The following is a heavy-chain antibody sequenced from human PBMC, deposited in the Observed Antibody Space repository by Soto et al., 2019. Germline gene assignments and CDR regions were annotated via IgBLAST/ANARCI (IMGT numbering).Heavy chain of an antibody. CDR3: ATIAAAVDY. D-gene: IGHD6-13*01. CDR2: INHSGST. CDR1: GGSFSGYY. Sequence: QVQLQQWGAGLLKPSETLSLTCAVYGGSFSGYYWSWIRQPPGKGLEWIGEINHSGSTNYNPSLKSRGPISVDTSKNQFSLKLSSVTAADTAVYYCATIAAAVDYWGQGTLVTVSS. J-gene: IGHJ4*02. V-gene: IGHV4-34*01.